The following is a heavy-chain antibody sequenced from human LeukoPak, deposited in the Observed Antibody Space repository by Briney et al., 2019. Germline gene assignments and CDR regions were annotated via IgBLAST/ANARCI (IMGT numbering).Heavy chain of an antibody. Sequence: PGGSLRLSCAASGFTFSSYEMNRVRQAPGKGLEWVSYISSSGSTIYYADSLKGRFTISRDNAKNSLYLQMNSLRAEDTAVYYCARDPLKRGFDIWGQGTMVTVSS. CDR3: ARDPLKRGFDI. J-gene: IGHJ3*02. CDR1: GFTFSSYE. V-gene: IGHV3-48*03. CDR2: ISSSGSTI.